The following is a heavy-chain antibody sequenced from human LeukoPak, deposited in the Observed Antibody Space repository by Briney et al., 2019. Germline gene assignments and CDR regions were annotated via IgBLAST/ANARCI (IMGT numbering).Heavy chain of an antibody. CDR2: INPNSGGT. V-gene: IGHV1-2*02. Sequence: GASVKVSCKASGYTFTGYYMHWVRQAPGQGLEWMGWINPNSGGTNYAQKFQGRVTMTRDTSISTAYMELSRLRSDDTAVYYCARAANPMTTAFGYWGQGTLVTVSS. CDR3: ARAANPMTTAFGY. D-gene: IGHD4-17*01. J-gene: IGHJ4*02. CDR1: GYTFTGYY.